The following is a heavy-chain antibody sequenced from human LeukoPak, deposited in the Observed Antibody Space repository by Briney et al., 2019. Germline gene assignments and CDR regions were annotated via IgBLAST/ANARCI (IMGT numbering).Heavy chain of an antibody. CDR3: ARLARIAVAGTLIWGAFHI. J-gene: IGHJ3*02. V-gene: IGHV5-51*01. CDR2: IYPGDSDT. D-gene: IGHD6-19*01. CDR1: GYSFTTSW. Sequence: GESLKISCKGSGYSFTTSWTGWVRQMPGKGLEWMGIIYPGDSDTRYSPSFQGHVTISADKSISTAYLQWSSLKASDTAMYYCARLARIAVAGTLIWGAFHIWGRGTMVTVSS.